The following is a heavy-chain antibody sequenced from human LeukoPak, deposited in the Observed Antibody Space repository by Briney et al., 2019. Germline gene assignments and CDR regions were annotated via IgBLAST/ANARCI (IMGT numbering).Heavy chain of an antibody. J-gene: IGHJ5*02. V-gene: IGHV3-30*02. CDR1: GFTFSNYW. Sequence: GGSLRLSCAASGFTFSNYWMNWVRQAPGKGLEWVAFIRYDGSNKYYADSVKGRFTISRDNSKNTLYLQMNSLRAEDTAVYYCAKDRVRWFDPWGQGTLVTVSS. CDR3: AKDRVRWFDP. D-gene: IGHD1-1*01. CDR2: IRYDGSNK.